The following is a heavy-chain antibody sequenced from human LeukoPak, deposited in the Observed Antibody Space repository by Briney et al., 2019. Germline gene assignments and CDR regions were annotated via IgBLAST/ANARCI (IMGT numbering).Heavy chain of an antibody. CDR1: GYTFTSYD. V-gene: IGHV1-2*02. CDR2: MNPNSGGT. D-gene: IGHD4-17*01. J-gene: IGHJ3*02. CDR3: ARVGTTVTTLDAFDI. Sequence: ASVKVSCKASGYTFTSYDINWVRQATGQGLEWMGWMNPNSGGTNYAQKFQGRVTMTRDTSISTAYMELSRLRSDDTAVYYCARVGTTVTTLDAFDIWGQGTMVTVSS.